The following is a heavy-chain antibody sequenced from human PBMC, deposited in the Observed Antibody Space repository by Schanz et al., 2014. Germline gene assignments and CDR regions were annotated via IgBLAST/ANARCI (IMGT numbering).Heavy chain of an antibody. CDR3: ARAGQDYSDSSGYATYYFGN. CDR2: IIPILDIT. V-gene: IGHV1-69*04. J-gene: IGHJ4*02. D-gene: IGHD3-22*01. CDR1: GGTFSSYA. Sequence: QVQLVQSGVEVKKPGASVKVSCKASGGTFSSYAFSWVRQAPGQGLEWMGTIIPILDITNYAQKFQGRVTITADKSTSTAYMELSNLRSEDTAVYYCARAGQDYSDSSGYATYYFGNWGQGTLVTVSS.